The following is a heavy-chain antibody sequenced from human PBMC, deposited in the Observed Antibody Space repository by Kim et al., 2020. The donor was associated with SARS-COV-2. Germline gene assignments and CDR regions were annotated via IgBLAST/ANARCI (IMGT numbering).Heavy chain of an antibody. V-gene: IGHV4-34*01. J-gene: IGHJ4*02. D-gene: IGHD5-12*01. CDR3: ARRSGYDFWVDY. CDR2: INHSGST. Sequence: SETLSLTCAVYGGSFSGYYWSWIRQPPGKGLEWIGEINHSGSTNYNPSLKSRVTISVDTSKNQFSLKLSSVTAADTAVYYCARRSGYDFWVDYWGQGTLVTVSS. CDR1: GGSFSGYY.